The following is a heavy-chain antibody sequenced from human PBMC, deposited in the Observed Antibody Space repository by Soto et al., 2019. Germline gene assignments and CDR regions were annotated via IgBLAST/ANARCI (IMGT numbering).Heavy chain of an antibody. D-gene: IGHD2-15*01. V-gene: IGHV3-7*05. J-gene: IGHJ4*02. CDR3: ERAHGGWTDFEGY. Sequence: EVQLVESGGGLVQPGGSLRLSCAASGFTFSSYWMSWVRQAPGKGLEWVANIKQDGSEKYYVDSVKGRFTISRDNAKNTLYLKMNSLRGEDTAVYYCERAHGGWTDFEGYWGQGALVTVSS. CDR2: IKQDGSEK. CDR1: GFTFSSYW.